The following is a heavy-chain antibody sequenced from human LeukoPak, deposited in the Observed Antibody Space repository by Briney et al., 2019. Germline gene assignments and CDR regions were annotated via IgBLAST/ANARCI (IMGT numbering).Heavy chain of an antibody. J-gene: IGHJ4*02. CDR1: GFTFSSYW. CDR3: ARIYGDLLFDY. Sequence: GGSLRLSCAASGFTFSSYWMHWVRQAPGKGLVWVSRIKSDGSATSNADSVKGRFTISRDNAKNTLYLQMNSLRAEDTAVYYCARIYGDLLFDYWGQGTLVTVSS. CDR2: IKSDGSAT. V-gene: IGHV3-74*01. D-gene: IGHD4-17*01.